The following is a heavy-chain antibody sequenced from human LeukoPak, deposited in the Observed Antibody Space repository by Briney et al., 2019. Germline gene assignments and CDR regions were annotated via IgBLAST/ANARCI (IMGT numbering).Heavy chain of an antibody. CDR3: ATSGVTPFGGLIVPSLDY. J-gene: IGHJ4*02. CDR2: ISAYNGNT. Sequence: ASVKVSCKASGYTFTSYGISWVRQAPGQGLEWMGWISAYNGNTNYAQKLQGRVTMTTDTSTSTAYMELRSLRSDDTAVYYCATSGVTPFGGLIVPSLDYWGQGTLVTVSS. D-gene: IGHD3-16*02. CDR1: GYTFTSYG. V-gene: IGHV1-18*01.